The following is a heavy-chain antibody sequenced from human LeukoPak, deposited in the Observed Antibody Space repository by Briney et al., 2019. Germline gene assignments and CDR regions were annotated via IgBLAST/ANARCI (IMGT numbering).Heavy chain of an antibody. CDR3: ARDLRQAGWVFDY. J-gene: IGHJ4*02. D-gene: IGHD6-19*01. CDR2: IYSGGST. V-gene: IGHV3-53*01. CDR1: GFTVSSNY. Sequence: GGSLRLSCAASGFTVSSNYMSWVRQAPGKGLEWVSVIYSGGSTYYADSVKGRFTISRDNSKNTLYLQMNSLRAEDTAVYYRARDLRQAGWVFDYWGQGTLVTVSS.